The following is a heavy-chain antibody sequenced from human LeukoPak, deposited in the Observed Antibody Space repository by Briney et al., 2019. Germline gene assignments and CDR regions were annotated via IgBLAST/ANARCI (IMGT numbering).Heavy chain of an antibody. J-gene: IGHJ4*02. CDR2: IIPILGIA. D-gene: IGHD3-10*01. Sequence: SVKVSCKASGGTFSSYAISWVRQAPGQRLEWMGRIIPILGIANYAQKFQGRVTITADKSTSTAYMELSSLRSEDTAVYYCARDGWYGSGSYKDSWGQGTLVPVSS. V-gene: IGHV1-69*04. CDR3: ARDGWYGSGSYKDS. CDR1: GGTFSSYA.